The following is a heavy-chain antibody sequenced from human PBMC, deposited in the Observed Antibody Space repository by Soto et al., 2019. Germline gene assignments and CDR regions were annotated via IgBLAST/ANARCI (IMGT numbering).Heavy chain of an antibody. CDR2: IIPIVGSA. Sequence: QVQLVQSGAEVKKPGSSVKVSCKASGGTFSSYAISWVRQAPGQGLEWMGGIIPIVGSANYAQKFQGRVTITADECTSTAYMELSRLRSEATAVYYCARPQGSSTSLEIYYYYYYGMDVWGQGTTVTVSS. CDR1: GGTFSSYA. J-gene: IGHJ6*02. CDR3: ARPQGSSTSLEIYYYYYYGMDV. D-gene: IGHD2-2*01. V-gene: IGHV1-69*01.